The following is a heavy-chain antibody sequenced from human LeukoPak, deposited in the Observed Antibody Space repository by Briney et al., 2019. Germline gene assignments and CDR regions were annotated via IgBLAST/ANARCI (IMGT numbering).Heavy chain of an antibody. V-gene: IGHV1-69-2*01. Sequence: ASVRISCKVSGYTFTDYYMHWVQQAPGKGLEWMGLVDPEDGETIYAEKFQGRVTITADTSTDTAYMELSSLRSEDTAVYYCATVGGSYSDYWGQGTLVTVSS. J-gene: IGHJ4*02. CDR3: ATVGGSYSDY. D-gene: IGHD1-26*01. CDR1: GYTFTDYY. CDR2: VDPEDGET.